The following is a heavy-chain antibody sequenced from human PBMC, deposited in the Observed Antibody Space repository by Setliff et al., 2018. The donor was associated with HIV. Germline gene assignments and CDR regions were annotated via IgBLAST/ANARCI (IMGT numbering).Heavy chain of an antibody. D-gene: IGHD6-19*01. V-gene: IGHV1-3*03. CDR3: ARAGQWLFPDAFDI. Sequence: ASVKVSCKASGYSFTNHAVHWVRQAPGQRLEWMGWIEVGSGNTQYSKEFQGRVTITRDTSATTAYMELSSLRSEDTAVYYCARAGQWLFPDAFDIWGQGTMVTVSS. J-gene: IGHJ3*02. CDR2: IEVGSGNT. CDR1: GYSFTNHA.